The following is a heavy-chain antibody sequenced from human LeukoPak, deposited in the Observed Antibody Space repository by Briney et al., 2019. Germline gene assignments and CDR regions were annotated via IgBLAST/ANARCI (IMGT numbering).Heavy chain of an antibody. CDR1: GGSFSGYY. CDR3: ARGGNRFGGFYFDY. Sequence: PSETLSLTCAVYGGSFSGYYWSRIRQPPGKGLEWIGEINHSGSTNYNPSLKSRVTISVDTSKNQFSLKLSSVTAADTAIYYCARGGNRFGGFYFDYWGQGIQVIVSS. CDR2: INHSGST. D-gene: IGHD3-10*01. J-gene: IGHJ4*02. V-gene: IGHV4-34*01.